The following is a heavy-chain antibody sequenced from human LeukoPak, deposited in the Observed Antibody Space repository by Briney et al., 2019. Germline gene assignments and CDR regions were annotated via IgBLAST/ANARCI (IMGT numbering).Heavy chain of an antibody. J-gene: IGHJ4*02. CDR1: GGSLSSYY. CDR3: ARRGYCSGGSCYSFEY. CDR2: IYYSGST. V-gene: IGHV4-59*08. Sequence: SETLSLTCTVPGGSLSSYYWSWIRQPPGKGLEWVGYIYYSGSTNYNPSLKSRVTISVDPSQNQFYLKFSSVTAADTAVYYCARRGYCSGGSCYSFEYWGQGTLVTVSS. D-gene: IGHD2-15*01.